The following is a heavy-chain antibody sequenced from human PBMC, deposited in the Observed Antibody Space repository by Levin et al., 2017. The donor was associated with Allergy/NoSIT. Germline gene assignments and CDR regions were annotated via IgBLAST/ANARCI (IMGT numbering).Heavy chain of an antibody. J-gene: IGHJ4*02. CDR3: ATVGSLEDY. V-gene: IGHV3-48*03. CDR1: GFTFSSYE. D-gene: IGHD1-1*01. CDR2: ISSGGGTV. Sequence: GGSLRLSCAASGFTFSSYEMNWVRQAPGKGLEWVSYISSGGGTVYYADSVKGRFTISRDNAKNSLYLQMNSLRAEDTAVYFCATVGSLEDYWGQGTLVTVSS.